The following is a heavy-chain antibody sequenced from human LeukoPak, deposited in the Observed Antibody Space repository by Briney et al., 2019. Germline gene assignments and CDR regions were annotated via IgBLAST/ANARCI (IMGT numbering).Heavy chain of an antibody. CDR3: VREGTWTGFFDY. CDR2: INSDGSDI. V-gene: IGHV3-74*01. D-gene: IGHD1-1*01. J-gene: IGHJ4*02. Sequence: GGSLRLSCAASGFAFGDYWMHWVRQGPGKRLVWLSRINSDGSDIGFADFVKGRFTISRDNAKNSLYLQMNSLRAEDTGVYYCVREGTWTGFFDYWGQGILVTVSS. CDR1: GFAFGDYW.